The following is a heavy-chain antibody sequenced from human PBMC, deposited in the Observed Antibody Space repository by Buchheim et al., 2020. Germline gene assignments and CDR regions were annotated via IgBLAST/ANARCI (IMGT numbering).Heavy chain of an antibody. J-gene: IGHJ4*02. D-gene: IGHD6-19*01. CDR3: ARDNSDWSSDY. CDR1: GYTFTNYH. V-gene: IGHV1-46*01. CDR2: INPSSGST. Sequence: QVQLVQSGAEVTKPGASVKASCKASGYTFTNYHMHWVRQAPGQGLEWMAIINPSSGSTRYAQKFQGRVTVTRDTSTSTVDMELSSLSSEDTAVYYCARDNSDWSSDYWGPG.